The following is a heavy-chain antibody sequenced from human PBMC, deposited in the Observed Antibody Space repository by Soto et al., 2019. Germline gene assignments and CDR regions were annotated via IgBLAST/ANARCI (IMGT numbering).Heavy chain of an antibody. CDR2: ISSSSSTI. J-gene: IGHJ6*03. CDR1: GFTFSSYS. Sequence: GGSLRLSCAASGFTFSSYSMNWVRQAPGKGLEWVSYISSSSSTIYYADSVKGRFTISRDNAKNSLYLQMNSLRAEDTAVYYCARADDFWSGYPYYYYYMDVWGKGTTVTVSS. CDR3: ARADDFWSGYPYYYYYMDV. D-gene: IGHD3-3*01. V-gene: IGHV3-48*01.